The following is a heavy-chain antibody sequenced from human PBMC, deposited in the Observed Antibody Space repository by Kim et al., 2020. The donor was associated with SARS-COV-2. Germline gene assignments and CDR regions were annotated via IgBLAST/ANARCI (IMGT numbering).Heavy chain of an antibody. D-gene: IGHD4-17*01. Sequence: YAQKCQGRVTITADESTSTAYMELSSLRSEDTAVYYCARAEGNYGELDYWGQGTLVTVSS. V-gene: IGHV1-69*01. J-gene: IGHJ4*02. CDR3: ARAEGNYGELDY.